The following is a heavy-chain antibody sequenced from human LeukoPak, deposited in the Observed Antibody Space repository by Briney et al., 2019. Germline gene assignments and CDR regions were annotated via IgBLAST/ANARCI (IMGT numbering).Heavy chain of an antibody. V-gene: IGHV5-51*01. D-gene: IGHD6-19*01. Sequence: KGGESLKISCKGSGYRFNYWVGWVRQMPGKGLEWMGVIYPGDSDTRYSPSFQGQVTISADKSISTAYLQWSSLKASDTAMYYCASAVAGAPEYFQHWGQGTLVTVSS. CDR1: GYRFNYW. CDR2: IYPGDSDT. J-gene: IGHJ1*01. CDR3: ASAVAGAPEYFQH.